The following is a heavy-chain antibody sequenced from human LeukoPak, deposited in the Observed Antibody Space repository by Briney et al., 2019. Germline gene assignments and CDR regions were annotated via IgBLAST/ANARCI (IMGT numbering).Heavy chain of an antibody. CDR3: TKDPHAVATLRVY. J-gene: IGHJ4*02. CDR1: GFTFSNYA. CDR2: ISASGGDT. D-gene: IGHD2-21*02. Sequence: QPGGSLRLSCAASGFTFSNYAMIWVRQAPGRGLEWVSSISASGGDTYYLDSVTGRFTISRDNSKNTLYLQMNSLKAEDTAIYYCTKDPHAVATLRVYWGQGILVTVSS. V-gene: IGHV3-23*01.